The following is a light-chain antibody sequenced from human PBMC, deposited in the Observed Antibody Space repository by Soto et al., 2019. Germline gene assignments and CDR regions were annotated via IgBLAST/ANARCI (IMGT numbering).Light chain of an antibody. CDR1: QRISNSY. CDR3: RQYARQPYA. Sequence: EIVLTQSPGTLSLSPGERATLSCRASQRISNSYLAWYQQKPGQAPRLLLYDASSRATGIPDRVSGSGSETDLTLTLSRLEREDFAVYYCRQYARQPYAFGQGTKVEIK. J-gene: IGKJ2*01. CDR2: DAS. V-gene: IGKV3-20*01.